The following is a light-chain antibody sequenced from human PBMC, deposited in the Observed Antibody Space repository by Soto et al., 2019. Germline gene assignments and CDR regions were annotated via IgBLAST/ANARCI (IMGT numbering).Light chain of an antibody. CDR2: DAS. V-gene: IGKV1-12*01. Sequence: SHRTQSRSSLSASVVDRVIIIRRASQGIATSLAWYQQKPGKVPKLLIYDASSLQSGVPSRFSGSGSGTDFTLTVSSLQPDDFATYFCLQVSSFPLTFGGGTKVDI. CDR1: QGIATS. CDR3: LQVSSFPLT. J-gene: IGKJ4*01.